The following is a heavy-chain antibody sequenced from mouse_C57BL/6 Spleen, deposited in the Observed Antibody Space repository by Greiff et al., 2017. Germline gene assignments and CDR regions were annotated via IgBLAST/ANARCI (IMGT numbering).Heavy chain of an antibody. CDR3: ARWAVVASDV. CDR2: IDPSDSYT. J-gene: IGHJ1*03. D-gene: IGHD1-1*01. CDR1: GYTFTSYW. V-gene: IGHV1-69*01. Sequence: QVQLQQPGAELVMPGASVKLSCKASGYTFTSYWMHWVKQRPGQGLEWIGEIDPSDSYTNYNQKFKGKSTLTVDKSSSTAYMQLSSLTSEDSAVYYCARWAVVASDVWGTGTTVTVSS.